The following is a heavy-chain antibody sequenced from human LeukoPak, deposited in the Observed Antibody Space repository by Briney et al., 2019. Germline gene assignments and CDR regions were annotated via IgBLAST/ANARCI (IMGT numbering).Heavy chain of an antibody. J-gene: IGHJ6*02. CDR1: GFTFSSYA. D-gene: IGHD2-21*01. CDR3: AKCKTPYYYGMDV. Sequence: RARGSLRLSCSASGFTFSSYAMHWVRQAPGKGLEYVSAISSNGGSAYYGDSVKGRFTISRDNSKSTLLLQMNSLRAEDTAVYHCAKCKTPYYYGMDVWGQGTTVTVSS. CDR2: ISSNGGSA. V-gene: IGHV3-64*04.